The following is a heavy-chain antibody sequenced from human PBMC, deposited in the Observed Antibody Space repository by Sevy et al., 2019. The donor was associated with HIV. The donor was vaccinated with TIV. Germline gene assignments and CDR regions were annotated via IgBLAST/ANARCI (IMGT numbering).Heavy chain of an antibody. CDR3: AKDTRLHLGELSLLYYYYGMDV. V-gene: IGHV3-30*02. Sequence: GGSLRLSCAASGFTFSSYGMHWVRQAPGKGLEWVAFIRYDGSNKNYADSVKGRFTISRDNSKNTLYLQMNSLRAEDTAVYYCAKDTRLHLGELSLLYYYYGMDVWGQGTTVTVSS. J-gene: IGHJ6*02. D-gene: IGHD3-16*02. CDR2: IRYDGSNK. CDR1: GFTFSSYG.